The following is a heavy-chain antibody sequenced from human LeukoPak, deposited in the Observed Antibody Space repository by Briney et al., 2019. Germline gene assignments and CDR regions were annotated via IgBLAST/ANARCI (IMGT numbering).Heavy chain of an antibody. Sequence: ASVKVSCKASGYTFTSYGISWVRQAAGQGLEWMGWISAYNGNTNYAQKLQGRVTMTTDTSTSTAYMELRSLRSDDTAVYYCARVTVVVPAARHFDDWGQGTLVTVSS. CDR1: GYTFTSYG. CDR3: ARVTVVVPAARHFDD. D-gene: IGHD2-2*01. CDR2: ISAYNGNT. V-gene: IGHV1-18*01. J-gene: IGHJ4*02.